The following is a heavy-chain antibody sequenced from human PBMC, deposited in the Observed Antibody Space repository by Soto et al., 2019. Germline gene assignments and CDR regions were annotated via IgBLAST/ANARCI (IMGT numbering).Heavy chain of an antibody. J-gene: IGHJ5*02. Sequence: XSVKVSCKASGYTFTNFGVTWVRRAPGQGLEWMGWISAYTDTPNYAQKFQGRVTMTIETSTSTAYMDLRSLTSDDTAVYYCARVIPGVEARFDPWGQGTLVTASS. CDR1: GYTFTNFG. V-gene: IGHV1-18*01. CDR2: ISAYTDTP. CDR3: ARVIPGVEARFDP. D-gene: IGHD2-8*01.